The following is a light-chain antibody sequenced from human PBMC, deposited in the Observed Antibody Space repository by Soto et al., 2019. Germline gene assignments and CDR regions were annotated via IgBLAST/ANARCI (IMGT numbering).Light chain of an antibody. CDR2: GAS. Sequence: EIVLTQSPGTLSLSPGERSTLSCSARHSVSSSYLAWYQQKPGQAPRLLIYGASSRATGIPDRFSGSGSGTDFTLTISRLEPEDFAVYYCQQYGSSPQTFGQGTKVDIK. CDR1: HSVSSSY. V-gene: IGKV3-20*01. CDR3: QQYGSSPQT. J-gene: IGKJ1*01.